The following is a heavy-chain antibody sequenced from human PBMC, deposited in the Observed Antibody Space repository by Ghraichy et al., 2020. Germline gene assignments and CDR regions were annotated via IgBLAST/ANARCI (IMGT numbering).Heavy chain of an antibody. D-gene: IGHD6-13*01. V-gene: IGHV3-23*01. CDR1: GFTFSSYA. CDR3: AKDEYAAAAGTPPFDY. J-gene: IGHJ4*02. CDR2: ISGSGGST. Sequence: GGSLRLSCAASGFTFSSYAMSWVRQAPGKGLEWVSAISGSGGSTYYADSVKGRFTISRDNSKNTLYLQMNSLRAEDTAVYYCAKDEYAAAAGTPPFDYWGQGTLVTVSS.